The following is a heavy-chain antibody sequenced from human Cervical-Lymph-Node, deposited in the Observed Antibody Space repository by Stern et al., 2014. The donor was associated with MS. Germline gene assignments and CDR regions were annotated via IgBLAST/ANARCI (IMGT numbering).Heavy chain of an antibody. V-gene: IGHV5-51*03. J-gene: IGHJ3*02. CDR1: VDSFSGYW. Sequence: VQLVQSGAEARKPGESLKISCKGSVDSFSGYWIGWVRQRPGKGLEWVGINYSGESDTRYSPSFQGQVTMSADKSINTAYLQGSSLKASDTAIYYCARRIRDGYDWDAFNIWGQGTMVTVSS. CDR2: NYSGESDT. D-gene: IGHD5-24*01. CDR3: ARRIRDGYDWDAFNI.